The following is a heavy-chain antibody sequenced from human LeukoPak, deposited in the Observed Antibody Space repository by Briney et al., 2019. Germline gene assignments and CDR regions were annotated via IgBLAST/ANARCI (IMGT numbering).Heavy chain of an antibody. V-gene: IGHV3-23*01. D-gene: IGHD3-16*01. CDR1: GFTFSSYA. CDR3: AKGSYGGYFDY. CDR2: ISDSGGST. J-gene: IGHJ4*02. Sequence: GGSLGLSCAASGFTFSSYAMSWVRQAPGKGLEWVSAISDSGGSTYYADSVKGRFTISRDNSKNTLYLQMNSLRAEDTAVYYCAKGSYGGYFDYWGQGTLVTVSS.